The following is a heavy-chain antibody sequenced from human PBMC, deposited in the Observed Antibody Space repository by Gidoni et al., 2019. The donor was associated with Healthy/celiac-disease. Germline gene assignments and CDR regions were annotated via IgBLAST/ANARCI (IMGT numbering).Heavy chain of an antibody. J-gene: IGHJ4*02. Sequence: EVQLLASGGGLVKPGGSLRLSCAASEFTFSLYSMTWVCKATWNGLEWLPASSSSSSDIDYADSVKGRFTICRDNAKNTLYLKMNSVRAEDTAVYYCARLSTDLYDDSSGYYYEYYFDYWGRGTLVTVSS. CDR1: EFTFSLYS. V-gene: IGHV3-21*01. D-gene: IGHD3-22*01. CDR3: ARLSTDLYDDSSGYYYEYYFDY. CDR2: SSSSSSDI.